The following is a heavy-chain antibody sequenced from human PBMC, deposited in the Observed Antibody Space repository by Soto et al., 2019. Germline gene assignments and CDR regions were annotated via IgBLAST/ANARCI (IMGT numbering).Heavy chain of an antibody. CDR3: ARLRITNLGVVTGHYFVY. V-gene: IGHV4-61*08. D-gene: IGHD3-3*01. J-gene: IGHJ4*02. Sequence: SETLSLTCSVSGGSVSSGVYYWSWIRQPPGKGLELIGYISNSGSTNYNPSLTSRVAISLDRSRNQFSLKLTSVTAADTVVYYCARLRITNLGVVTGHYFVYWGRGTLVTVSS. CDR2: ISNSGST. CDR1: GGSVSSGVYY.